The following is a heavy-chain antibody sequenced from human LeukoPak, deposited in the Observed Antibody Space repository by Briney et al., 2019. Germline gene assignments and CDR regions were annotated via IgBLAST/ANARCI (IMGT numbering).Heavy chain of an antibody. CDR2: IYTSGST. Sequence: SETLSLTCTVSGGSIGSYYWSWIRQPAGKGLEWIGRIYTSGSTNYNPSLKSRVTMSVDTSKNRFSLKLSSVTAADTAVYYCAREEVVAATPYYFDYWGQGTLVTVSS. CDR1: GGSIGSYY. V-gene: IGHV4-4*07. D-gene: IGHD2-15*01. J-gene: IGHJ4*02. CDR3: AREEVVAATPYYFDY.